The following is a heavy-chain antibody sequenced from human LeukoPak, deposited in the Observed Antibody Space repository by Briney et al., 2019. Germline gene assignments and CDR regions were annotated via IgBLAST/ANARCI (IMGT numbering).Heavy chain of an antibody. Sequence: GGSLRLSCAASGFTFSSYDMHWVRQAPGKGLEWVAFIRYDGSNKYYADSVKGRFTISRDNSKNTLYLQMNSLRAEDTAVYYCASYLDYGDYVLLGHYYGMDVWGQGTTVTVSS. CDR2: IRYDGSNK. D-gene: IGHD4-17*01. J-gene: IGHJ6*02. V-gene: IGHV3-30*02. CDR1: GFTFSSYD. CDR3: ASYLDYGDYVLLGHYYGMDV.